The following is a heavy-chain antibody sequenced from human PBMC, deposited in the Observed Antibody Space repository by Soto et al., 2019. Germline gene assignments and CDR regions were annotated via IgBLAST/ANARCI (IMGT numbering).Heavy chain of an antibody. V-gene: IGHV1-69*13. J-gene: IGHJ3*02. Sequence: ASVKVSCKASGGTFSSYAISWVRQAPGQGLEWMGGIIPIFGTANYAQKFQGRVTITADESTSTAYMELSSLRSEDTAVYYCASDRRGNWNYPPADAFDIWGQGTMATVSS. CDR3: ASDRRGNWNYPPADAFDI. D-gene: IGHD1-7*01. CDR2: IIPIFGTA. CDR1: GGTFSSYA.